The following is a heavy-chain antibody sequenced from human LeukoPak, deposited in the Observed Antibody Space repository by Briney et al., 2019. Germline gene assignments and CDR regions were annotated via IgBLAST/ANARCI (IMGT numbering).Heavy chain of an antibody. CDR3: ARSSSNFLDY. CDR2: ISGSGGST. J-gene: IGHJ4*02. Sequence: GGSLRLSCAASGFTFSSYAMSWFRQAPGKGLEWVSAISGSGGSTYYADSVKGRFTISRDNAKNSLYLQMNSLRAEDTAVYYCARSSSNFLDYWGQGTLVTVSS. D-gene: IGHD4-11*01. V-gene: IGHV3-23*01. CDR1: GFTFSSYA.